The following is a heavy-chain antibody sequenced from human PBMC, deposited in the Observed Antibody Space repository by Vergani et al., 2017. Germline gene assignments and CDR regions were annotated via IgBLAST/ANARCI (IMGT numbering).Heavy chain of an antibody. CDR1: GFTFSNAW. V-gene: IGHV3-15*01. J-gene: IGHJ5*02. Sequence: EVQLVESGGGLVKPGGSLRLSCAASGFTFSNAWMSWVRQAPGKGLEWVGRIKSKTDGGTTDYAAPVKGRFTISRDDSKSIAYLQMNSLKTEDTAVYYCTRSGSGWYGGWFDPWGQGTLVTVSS. CDR3: TRSGSGWYGGWFDP. D-gene: IGHD6-19*01. CDR2: IKSKTDGGTT.